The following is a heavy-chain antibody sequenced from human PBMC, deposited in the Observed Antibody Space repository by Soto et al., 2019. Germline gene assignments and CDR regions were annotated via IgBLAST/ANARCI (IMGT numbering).Heavy chain of an antibody. Sequence: QVQLQESGPGLVKPSQTLSLTCTVSGGSIYTGGFYWSWILQLPGKGLEWLGYIYYTGSTQYTPSLKSRLTISTDTSDNQFSLRLTSVTAADTAVYYCATSLVTSRTRVDYWGQGTLVTVSS. J-gene: IGHJ4*02. V-gene: IGHV4-31*03. CDR1: GGSIYTGGFY. D-gene: IGHD1-26*01. CDR3: ATSLVTSRTRVDY. CDR2: IYYTGST.